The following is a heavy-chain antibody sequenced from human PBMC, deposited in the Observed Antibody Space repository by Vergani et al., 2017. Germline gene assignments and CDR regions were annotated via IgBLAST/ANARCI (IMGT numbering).Heavy chain of an antibody. CDR2: ISWNSGSI. Sequence: EVQLVESGGGLVQPGRSLRLSCAASGFTFDDYAMHWVRQAPGKGLEWVSGISWNSGSIGYADSVKGRFTISRDNAKNSLYLQMNSLRAEDTALYYCAREGYCSSTSCYSRGMDVWGQGTTVTVSS. J-gene: IGHJ6*02. CDR1: GFTFDDYA. CDR3: AREGYCSSTSCYSRGMDV. V-gene: IGHV3-9*01. D-gene: IGHD2-2*02.